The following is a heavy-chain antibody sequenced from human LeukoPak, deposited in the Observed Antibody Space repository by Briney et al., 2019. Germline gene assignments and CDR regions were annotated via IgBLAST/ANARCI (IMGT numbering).Heavy chain of an antibody. D-gene: IGHD2-15*01. CDR3: TRDEVEVPPLYGYYYYMDF. CDR2: TSSQNGNT. Sequence: ASVKVSCKASGYTFTSYGISWVRQAPGQGLEWVGWTSSQNGNTHYAPKFQDRVTMTTDTSTTTAYMELRSLRLDDTAVYYCTRDEVEVPPLYGYYYYMDFWGSGTTVTISS. J-gene: IGHJ6*03. CDR1: GYTFTSYG. V-gene: IGHV1-18*01.